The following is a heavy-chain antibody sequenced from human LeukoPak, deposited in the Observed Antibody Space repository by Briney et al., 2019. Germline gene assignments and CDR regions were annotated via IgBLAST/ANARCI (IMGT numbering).Heavy chain of an antibody. CDR3: ARDVAAPGGVYFDY. CDR1: GFTVISDY. J-gene: IGHJ4*02. D-gene: IGHD3-16*01. Sequence: PGGSLRLSCAASGFTVISDYMSWVRQAPGKGLEWVSVIYSGDTTYYADSVKGRFTISRDNSKNTLYLQMNSLRAEDTAVYYCARDVAAPGGVYFDYWGQGTLVTVSS. CDR2: IYSGDTT. V-gene: IGHV3-66*01.